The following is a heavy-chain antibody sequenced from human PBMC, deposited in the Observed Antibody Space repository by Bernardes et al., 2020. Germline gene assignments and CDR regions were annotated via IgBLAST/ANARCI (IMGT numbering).Heavy chain of an antibody. Sequence: GGSLRLSCAASGFTFSNYGMSWVRQAPGKGLEWVANIKQDGSDKYYVDSVKGRFTISRDNAKNSLYLQIYSLRAEDTAVYFCARELPDYDFWSGYSDYWGQGTLVTVSS. V-gene: IGHV3-7*01. CDR3: ARELPDYDFWSGYSDY. CDR2: IKQDGSDK. J-gene: IGHJ4*02. CDR1: GFTFSNYG. D-gene: IGHD3-3*01.